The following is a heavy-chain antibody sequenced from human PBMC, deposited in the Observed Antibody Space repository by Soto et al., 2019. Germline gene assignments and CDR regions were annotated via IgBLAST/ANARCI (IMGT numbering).Heavy chain of an antibody. D-gene: IGHD3-3*01. V-gene: IGHV4-59*01. CDR1: GGSISSYY. CDR3: ARGVRFLELFSENFFDY. CDR2: IYYSGST. J-gene: IGHJ4*02. Sequence: SETLSLTCTVSGGSISSYYWSWIRQPPGKGLEWIGNIYYSGSTNYNPSLKSRLTISVDTSKNQFSLKLSSVTAADTAVYYCARGVRFLELFSENFFDYWGQGTLVTVSS.